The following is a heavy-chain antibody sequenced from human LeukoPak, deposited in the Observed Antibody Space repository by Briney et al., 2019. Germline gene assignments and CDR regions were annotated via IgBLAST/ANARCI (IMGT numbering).Heavy chain of an antibody. V-gene: IGHV3-30*03. CDR1: GVTFRNYG. D-gene: IGHD5-12*01. Sequence: GASLILSCAASGVTFRNYGMHWVRQAPGKGLEWVALISSDGNDKLYGDSVRGRFTISRDDSKSTLYLQMNSLRAEDTAVYYCTTKVIRGNSGDDYDDWGQGTLVTVSS. CDR2: ISSDGNDK. CDR3: TTKVIRGNSGDDYDD. J-gene: IGHJ4*02.